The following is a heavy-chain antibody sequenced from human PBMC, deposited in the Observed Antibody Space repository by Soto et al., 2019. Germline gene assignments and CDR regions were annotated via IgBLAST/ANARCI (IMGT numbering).Heavy chain of an antibody. CDR3: ARGRNGDY. Sequence: QVHLVQSGAEVKKPGASVKVSCKGSGYAFTTYGITWVRQAPGQGLEWMGWISAHNGNTNYAQKLQGRVTVTRDTSTSTAYMKLRSLRSDDTAVYYCARGRNGDYWGQGAVVTVSS. CDR1: GYAFTTYG. CDR2: ISAHNGNT. V-gene: IGHV1-18*01. D-gene: IGHD1-1*01. J-gene: IGHJ4*02.